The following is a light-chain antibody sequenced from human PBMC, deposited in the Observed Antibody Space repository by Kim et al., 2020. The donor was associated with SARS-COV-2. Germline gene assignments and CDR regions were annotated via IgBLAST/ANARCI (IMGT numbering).Light chain of an antibody. Sequence: ASVAHSAPITGRARQYISNYLAWVQLKPGKAPSLLIYAASALQPGVPSRFRGSGSGTDFTLTVTSLQPEDVATYYCQKCDSAPWTFGQGTKVDIK. CDR1: QYISNY. CDR3: QKCDSAPWT. CDR2: AAS. J-gene: IGKJ1*01. V-gene: IGKV1-27*01.